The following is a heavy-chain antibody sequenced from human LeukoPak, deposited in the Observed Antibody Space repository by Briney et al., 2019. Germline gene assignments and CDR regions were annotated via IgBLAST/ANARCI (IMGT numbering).Heavy chain of an antibody. D-gene: IGHD6-13*01. CDR2: IYYSGST. V-gene: IGHV4-39*01. Sequence: PSETLSLTCTVSGGSISSSSYYWGWIRQPPGKGLERIGSIYYSGSTYYNPSLKSRVTISVDTSKNQFSLKLSSVTAADTAVYYCARRTYSSSWYGFNYFDYWGQGTLVTVSS. CDR1: GGSISSSSYY. J-gene: IGHJ4*02. CDR3: ARRTYSSSWYGFNYFDY.